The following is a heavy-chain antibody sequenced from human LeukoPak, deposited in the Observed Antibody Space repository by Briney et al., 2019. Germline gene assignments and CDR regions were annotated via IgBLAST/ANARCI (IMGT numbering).Heavy chain of an antibody. Sequence: SETLSLTCTVSGGSISSSSYYWGWIRQPPGKGLEWIGSIYYSGSTYYNPSLKSRVTISVDTSKNQFSLKLSSVTAADTAVYYCGRQGGHCSGGNCYSHYYYYLDVWGTGTTVAISS. D-gene: IGHD2-15*01. CDR3: GRQGGHCSGGNCYSHYYYYLDV. J-gene: IGHJ6*03. V-gene: IGHV4-39*01. CDR2: IYYSGST. CDR1: GGSISSSSYY.